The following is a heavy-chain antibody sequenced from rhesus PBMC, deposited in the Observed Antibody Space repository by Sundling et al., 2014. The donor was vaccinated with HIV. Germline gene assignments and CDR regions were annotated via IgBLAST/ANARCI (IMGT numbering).Heavy chain of an antibody. CDR3: AIRRVVVSSGGFDV. CDR2: IGINSGNT. CDR1: GASISSFW. V-gene: IGHV4-80*01. J-gene: IGHJ5-1*01. Sequence: QVQLQESGPGLVKASETLSLTCTVSGASISSFWWSWIRQSPGRGLEWIGEIGINSGNTNYNPSLKSRVTISRETSKNQFSLRLTSVTAADTALYNCAIRRVVVSSGGFDVWGPGVLVTVSS. D-gene: IGHD2-39*01.